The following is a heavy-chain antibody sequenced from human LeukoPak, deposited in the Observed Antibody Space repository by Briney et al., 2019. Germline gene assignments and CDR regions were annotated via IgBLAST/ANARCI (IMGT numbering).Heavy chain of an antibody. V-gene: IGHV3-30-3*01. CDR1: GFTFSSYP. CDR2: ISYDGSNK. D-gene: IGHD3-3*01. Sequence: GRSLRLSCAASGFTFSSYPMHWVRQAPGKGLEWVAVISYDGSNKYYADSVKGRFTISRDNSKNTLYLQMNSLRAEDTAVYYCARVGYDFWSGSFDYWGQGTLVTVSS. CDR3: ARVGYDFWSGSFDY. J-gene: IGHJ4*02.